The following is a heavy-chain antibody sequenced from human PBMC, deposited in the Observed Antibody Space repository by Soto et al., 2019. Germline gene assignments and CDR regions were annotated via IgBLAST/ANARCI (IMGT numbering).Heavy chain of an antibody. D-gene: IGHD2-21*02. CDR2: IRPDGNT. CDR1: GGSVSDYY. J-gene: IGHJ4*02. V-gene: IGHV4-4*07. Sequence: QVPLQESGPGLVKPSETLSLTCTIFGGSVSDYYWSWVRQPAGKGLEWIGRIRPDGNTNYSPSLMSRVTMSVNTSLNQFSLKLTSVTAADTAVYYCVRGLFCGSDCQFAYWGQGGLLTVSS. CDR3: VRGLFCGSDCQFAY.